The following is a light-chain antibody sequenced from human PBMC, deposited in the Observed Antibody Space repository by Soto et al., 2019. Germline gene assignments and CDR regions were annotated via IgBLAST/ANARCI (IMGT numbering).Light chain of an antibody. CDR3: SSYTSSSPL. V-gene: IGLV2-14*01. CDR2: DVS. J-gene: IGLJ2*01. CDR1: SSDVGGYNY. Sequence: QSALTQPASVSGSAGQSITISCTGTSSDVGGYNYVSWYQQHPGKAPKLMIYDVSNRPSGVSNRFSGSKSGNTASLTISGLQAEDEADYYCSSYTSSSPLFGGGTKLTVL.